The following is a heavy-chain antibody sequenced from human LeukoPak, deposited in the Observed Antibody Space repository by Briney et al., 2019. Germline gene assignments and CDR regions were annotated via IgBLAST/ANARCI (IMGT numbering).Heavy chain of an antibody. CDR3: ASSGSGYRYTFDY. CDR1: AASISNYY. Sequence: SETLSLTCAVSAASISNYYWSWIRQAPGKGLEWIGYISTSGSTNYNPSLKSRVSMSLDTSKNRFSLNVNFVTAADTAVYYCASSGSGYRYTFDYWGQGALVTVSS. V-gene: IGHV4-4*08. D-gene: IGHD3-22*01. J-gene: IGHJ4*02. CDR2: ISTSGST.